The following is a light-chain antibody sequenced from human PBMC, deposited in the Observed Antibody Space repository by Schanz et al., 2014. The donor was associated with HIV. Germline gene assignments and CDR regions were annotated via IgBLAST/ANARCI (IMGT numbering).Light chain of an antibody. J-gene: IGKJ3*01. CDR3: QQYGSS. Sequence: EIVLTQSPGTLSLSPGGRATLSCGASQRLSSSYLAWYQQKRDQPPRLVIYATSTRAAGIPDRFSSTGSGTDFTLTISSLEPEDFAVYYCQQYGSSFGPGTKVDIK. CDR2: ATS. CDR1: QRLSSSY. V-gene: IGKV3-20*01.